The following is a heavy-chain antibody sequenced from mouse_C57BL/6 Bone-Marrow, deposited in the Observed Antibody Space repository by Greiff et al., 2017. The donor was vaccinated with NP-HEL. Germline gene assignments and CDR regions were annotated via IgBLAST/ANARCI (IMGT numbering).Heavy chain of an antibody. CDR3: AREDRNYVFAY. V-gene: IGHV5-16*01. J-gene: IGHJ3*01. Sequence: EVKVVESEGGLVQPGSSMKLSCTASGFTFSDYYMAWVRQVPEKGLEWVANINYDGSSTYYLDSLKSRFIISRDNAKNILYLQMSSLKSEDTATYYCAREDRNYVFAYWGQGTLVTVSA. CDR1: GFTFSDYY. CDR2: INYDGSST. D-gene: IGHD2-5*01.